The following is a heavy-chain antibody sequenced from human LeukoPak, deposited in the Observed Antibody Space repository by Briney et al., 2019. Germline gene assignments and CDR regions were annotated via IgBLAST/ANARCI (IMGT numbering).Heavy chain of an antibody. CDR1: GFTFSGYY. J-gene: IGHJ5*02. V-gene: IGHV3-11*01. D-gene: IGHD2/OR15-2a*01. CDR3: ARSRNWFDP. CDR2: ISSSGNTI. Sequence: SGGSLRLSCAASGFTFSGYYMSWIRQAPGKGLEWVSYISSSGNTIYYADSVKGRFTISRDNAKNSLYLQMNSLRAEDTAVYYCARSRNWFDPWGQGTLVTVSS.